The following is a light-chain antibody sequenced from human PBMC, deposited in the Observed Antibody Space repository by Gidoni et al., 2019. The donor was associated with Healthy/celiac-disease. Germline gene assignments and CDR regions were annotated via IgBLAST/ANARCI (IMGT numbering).Light chain of an antibody. Sequence: DIQLTQSPSFLSASVGDSVTITCRASQGISSYLAWYQQKPGKAPKLLIYAASTLQSGVPSRFSGSGSGTEFTLTISSLQPEDFATYYCQQLNSYPLFTFXPXTKVDIK. CDR1: QGISSY. V-gene: IGKV1-9*01. J-gene: IGKJ3*01. CDR3: QQLNSYPLFT. CDR2: AAS.